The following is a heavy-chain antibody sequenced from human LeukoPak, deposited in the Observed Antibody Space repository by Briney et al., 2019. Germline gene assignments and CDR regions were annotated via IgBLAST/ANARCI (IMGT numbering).Heavy chain of an antibody. V-gene: IGHV4-39*07. Sequence: KPSETLCLTCTVSGGSISSSSYYWGWIRQPPGKGLEWIGSIYYSGSTYYNPSLKSRVTISVDTSKNQFSLKLSSVTAADTAVYYCARSEEWLLDYWGQGTLVTVSS. CDR3: ARSEEWLLDY. CDR2: IYYSGST. J-gene: IGHJ4*02. D-gene: IGHD5-24*01. CDR1: GGSISSSSYY.